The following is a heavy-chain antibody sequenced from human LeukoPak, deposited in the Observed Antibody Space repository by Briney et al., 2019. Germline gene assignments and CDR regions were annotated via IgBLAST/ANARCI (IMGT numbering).Heavy chain of an antibody. V-gene: IGHV1-69*13. Sequence: SVTVSCTASGGTFSSYAISWVRQAPGQGLEWMGGIIPIFGTANYAQKFQGRVTITADESTSTAYMELSSLRSEDTAVYYCARGRRVSSWFDPWGQGTLVTVSS. J-gene: IGHJ5*02. CDR3: ARGRRVSSWFDP. CDR1: GGTFSSYA. CDR2: IIPIFGTA.